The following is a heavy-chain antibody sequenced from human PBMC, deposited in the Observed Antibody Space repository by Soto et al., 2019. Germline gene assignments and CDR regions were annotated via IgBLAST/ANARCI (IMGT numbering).Heavy chain of an antibody. CDR3: AKDIPPGYCTSSSCYPDY. V-gene: IGHV3-23*01. Sequence: AGGSLRLSCAASGFTFSSYAMSWVRQAPGKGLEWVSAISGSGGSTNYADSVKGRFTISRDNSKNTLHLQMNSLRAEDTAVYYCAKDIPPGYCTSSSCYPDYWGQGTLVTVSS. CDR2: ISGSGGST. J-gene: IGHJ4*02. D-gene: IGHD2-2*03. CDR1: GFTFSSYA.